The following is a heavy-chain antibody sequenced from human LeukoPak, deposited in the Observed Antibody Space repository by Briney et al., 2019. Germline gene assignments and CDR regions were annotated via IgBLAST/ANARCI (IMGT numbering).Heavy chain of an antibody. D-gene: IGHD6-19*01. CDR2: ISGSGGST. J-gene: IGHJ4*02. Sequence: GGSLRLSCAASGFTFSSYSMNWVRQAPGKGLEWVSAISGSGGSTYYADSVKGRFTISRDNSKNTLYLQMNSLRAEDTAVYYCAKGVSGWYSYFDYWGQGTLVTVSS. CDR3: AKGVSGWYSYFDY. V-gene: IGHV3-23*01. CDR1: GFTFSSYS.